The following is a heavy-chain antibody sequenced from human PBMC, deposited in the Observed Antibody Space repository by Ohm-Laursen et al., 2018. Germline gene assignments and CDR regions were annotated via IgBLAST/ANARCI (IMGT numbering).Heavy chain of an antibody. CDR1: GFTFDDYA. Sequence: SLRLSCAASGFTFDDYAMHWVRQAPGKGLEWVSGISWNSGSIGYADSVKGRFTISRDNAKNSLYLQMNSLRAEGTAVYYCARGRSVDVWGQGTAVTVSS. CDR3: ARGRSVDV. V-gene: IGHV3-9*01. D-gene: IGHD2-15*01. CDR2: ISWNSGSI. J-gene: IGHJ6*02.